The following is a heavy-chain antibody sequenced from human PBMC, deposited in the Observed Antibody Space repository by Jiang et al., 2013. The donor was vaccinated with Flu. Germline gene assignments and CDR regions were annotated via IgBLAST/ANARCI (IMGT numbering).Heavy chain of an antibody. Sequence: TFSDYYMSWIRQAPGKGLEWVSYISSSSSYTNYADSVKGRFTISRDNAKNSLYLQMNSLRAEDTAVYYCASIAAADYYYYGMDVWGQGTTVTVSS. CDR1: TFSDYY. CDR3: ASIAAADYYYYGMDV. J-gene: IGHJ6*02. CDR2: ISSSSSYT. D-gene: IGHD6-13*01. V-gene: IGHV3-11*03.